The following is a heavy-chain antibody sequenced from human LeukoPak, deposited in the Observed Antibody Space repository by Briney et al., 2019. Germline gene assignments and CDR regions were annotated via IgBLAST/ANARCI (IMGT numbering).Heavy chain of an antibody. CDR1: GFTFDDYA. J-gene: IGHJ4*02. CDR2: ISWNSGSI. V-gene: IGHV3-9*01. CDR3: AKDSSLSGSYYDY. Sequence: GRSLRLSCAASGFTFDDYAMHWVRQAPGKGLEWVLGISWNSGSIGYADSVKGRFTISRDNAKNSLYLQMNSLRAEDTALYYCAKDSSLSGSYYDYWGQGTLVTVSS. D-gene: IGHD1-26*01.